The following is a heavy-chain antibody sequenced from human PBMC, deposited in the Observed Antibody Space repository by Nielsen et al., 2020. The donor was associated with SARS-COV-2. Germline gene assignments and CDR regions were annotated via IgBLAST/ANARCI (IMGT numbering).Heavy chain of an antibody. CDR1: VFTFNSVG. CDR3: TRESLRSGMSRYSFYS. CDR2: VSTEGGTT. D-gene: IGHD3-16*01. J-gene: IGHJ4*02. Sequence: GESLTISSAASVFTFNSVGMHWVRQAPGKGLEWVAVVSTEGGTTYYADSVKGRFTIARDNSQNTLYLHMTSLRADDSAVYFCTRESLRSGMSRYSFYSWGQGTLLTVSS. V-gene: IGHV3-30*19.